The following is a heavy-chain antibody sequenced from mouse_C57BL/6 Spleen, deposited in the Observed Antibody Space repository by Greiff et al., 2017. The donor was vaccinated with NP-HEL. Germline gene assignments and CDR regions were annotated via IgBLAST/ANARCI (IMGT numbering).Heavy chain of an antibody. CDR2: ISDGGSYT. CDR3: ARGYYRGYFDV. Sequence: DVHLVESGGGLVKPGGSLKLSCAASGFTFSSYAMSWVRQTPEKRLEWVATISDGGSYTYYPDNVKGRFTISRDNAKNNLYLQMSHLKSEDTAMYYCARGYYRGYFDVWGTGTTVTVSS. D-gene: IGHD2-14*01. CDR1: GFTFSSYA. V-gene: IGHV5-4*01. J-gene: IGHJ1*03.